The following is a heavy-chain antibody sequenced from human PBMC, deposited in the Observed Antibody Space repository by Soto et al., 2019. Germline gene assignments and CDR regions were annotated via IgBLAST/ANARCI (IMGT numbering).Heavy chain of an antibody. Sequence: QVQLVQSGAEVKKPGASVKVSCKASGYTFTSYAMHWVRQAPGEMLEWMGWISADNGNTKYSQKFQGRVTITRDTSASTAYMEQSSLRSEDTAVYYCARPYNGYSFDYWGQGTLVTVST. CDR3: ARPYNGYSFDY. V-gene: IGHV1-3*01. J-gene: IGHJ4*02. D-gene: IGHD5-12*01. CDR2: ISADNGNT. CDR1: GYTFTSYA.